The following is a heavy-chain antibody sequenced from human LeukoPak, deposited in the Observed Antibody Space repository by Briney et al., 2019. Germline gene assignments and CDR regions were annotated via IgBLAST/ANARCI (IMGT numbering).Heavy chain of an antibody. CDR3: ARVARYDYVWGSYRTAYYFDY. V-gene: IGHV4-34*01. CDR1: GGSFSGYY. CDR2: INHSGST. D-gene: IGHD3-16*02. Sequence: SETLSLTCAVYGGSFSGYYWSWIRQPPGKGLEWIGEINHSGSTNYNPSLKSRVTISVDTSKNQFSLKLSSVTAADTAVYYCARVARYDYVWGSYRTAYYFDYWGQGTLVTVSS. J-gene: IGHJ4*02.